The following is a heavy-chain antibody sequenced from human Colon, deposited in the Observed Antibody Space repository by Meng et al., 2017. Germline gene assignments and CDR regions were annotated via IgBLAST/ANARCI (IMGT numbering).Heavy chain of an antibody. V-gene: IGHV4-4*02. J-gene: IGHJ4*02. Sequence: QVQLHESGLGLVKPSETLCLACSVSGASVSVNSYWSWVRQPPGRGLEWIAQIDHRGSAYYRPSLNSRVTMSLDQSRNQFSLRLTSVTAADTAVYYCARHGGYYQDFWGQGTLVTVSS. CDR1: GASVSVNSY. CDR2: IDHRGSA. D-gene: IGHD4-23*01. CDR3: ARHGGYYQDF.